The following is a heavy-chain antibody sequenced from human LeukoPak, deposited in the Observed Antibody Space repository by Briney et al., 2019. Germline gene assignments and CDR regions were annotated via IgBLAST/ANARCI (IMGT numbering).Heavy chain of an antibody. V-gene: IGHV3-23*01. CDR3: AKDLTAATISYFDY. D-gene: IGHD6-25*01. CDR1: GFTFSSYA. Sequence: GGSLRLSCAASGFTFSSYAMSWVRQAPGKGLEWVSTITGSGGTTYYADSVKGRFSISRDNSKNTLYVQMNSLRAEDTAVYYCAKDLTAATISYFDYWGQGTLVTVSS. J-gene: IGHJ4*02. CDR2: ITGSGGTT.